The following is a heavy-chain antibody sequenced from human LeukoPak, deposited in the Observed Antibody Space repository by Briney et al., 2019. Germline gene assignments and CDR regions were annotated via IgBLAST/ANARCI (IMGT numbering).Heavy chain of an antibody. CDR3: AKDQGDYASYFDY. CDR1: GFTFDDYA. CDR2: IRFDASNK. Sequence: GGSLRLSCAASGFTFDDYAMHWVRQAPGKGLEWVAFIRFDASNKYYADSVKGRFTISRDNSENTLYLQMNSLRAEDTAIYYCAKDQGDYASYFDYWGQGTLVTVSS. J-gene: IGHJ4*02. V-gene: IGHV3-30*02. D-gene: IGHD4-17*01.